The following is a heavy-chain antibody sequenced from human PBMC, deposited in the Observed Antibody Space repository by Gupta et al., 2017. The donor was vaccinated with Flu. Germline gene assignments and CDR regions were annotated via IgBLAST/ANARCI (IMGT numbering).Heavy chain of an antibody. D-gene: IGHD1-1*01. V-gene: IGHV4-4*07. J-gene: IGHJ4*02. CDR3: ARSGETGAIDY. CDR2: IYASGST. CDR1: GDSVRSYY. Sequence: QVQLQESGPGLVKPSETLSLRCSVSGDSVRSYYWTWIRQSAGKGLEWIGRIYASGSTNYNPSFYSRVTMSVDTSKNQLGLRLSSVTPADTAVYYCARSGETGAIDYWGQGTLVTVSS.